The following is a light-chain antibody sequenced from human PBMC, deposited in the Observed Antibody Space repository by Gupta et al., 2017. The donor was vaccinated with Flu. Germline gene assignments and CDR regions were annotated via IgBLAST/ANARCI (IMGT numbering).Light chain of an antibody. J-gene: IGLJ1*01. CDR2: RNN. V-gene: IGLV1-47*01. CDR3: AAWDDSLSVPYV. CDR1: SSNIGSNY. Sequence: QSVLTQPPSASGTPGQRVTISCSGSSSNIGSNYVYWYQQLPGTAPKLLIYRNNQRPSGVPDRFSGSKSGTSAPLAISGLRSEDEADYYCAAWDDSLSVPYVFGTGTKVTGL.